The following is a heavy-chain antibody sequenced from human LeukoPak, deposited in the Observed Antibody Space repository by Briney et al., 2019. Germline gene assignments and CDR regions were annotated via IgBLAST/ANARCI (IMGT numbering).Heavy chain of an antibody. V-gene: IGHV3-48*03. J-gene: IGHJ5*02. CDR1: GFTFSSYE. CDR3: ARGTYYGFWSGYHVGWFDP. CDR2: ISSSGSTI. Sequence: GGSLRLSCAASGFTFSSYEMNWVRQAPGKGLEWVSYISSSGSTIYYADSVKGRFTISRDNAKNSLYLQMNSLRAEDTAVYYCARGTYYGFWSGYHVGWFDPWGQGTLVTVSS. D-gene: IGHD3-3*01.